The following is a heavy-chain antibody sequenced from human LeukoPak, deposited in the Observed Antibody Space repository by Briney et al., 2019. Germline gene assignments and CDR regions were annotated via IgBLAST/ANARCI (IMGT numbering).Heavy chain of an antibody. V-gene: IGHV3-48*01. Sequence: GGSLRLSCAASGFTFSTYNMPWVRQTPGKGLEWLFYINSCGSAVHYADSVKDRFTFSRDNAKNSLYLQMNSLRVEDTGIYYCARVGSRGDWFDYWGQGTRVTVSS. D-gene: IGHD1-26*01. CDR3: ARVGSRGDWFDY. J-gene: IGHJ5*01. CDR1: GFTFSTYN. CDR2: INSCGSAV.